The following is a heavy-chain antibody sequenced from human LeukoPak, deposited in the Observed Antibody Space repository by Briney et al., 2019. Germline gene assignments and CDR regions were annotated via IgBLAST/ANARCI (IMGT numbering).Heavy chain of an antibody. J-gene: IGHJ4*02. CDR1: GGSISSYY. D-gene: IGHD1-26*01. Sequence: SETLSLTCTVSGGSISSYYWSWIRQPPGKGLEWIGYIYYSGSTNYNPSLKSRVTISVDTSKNQFSLKLSFVTAADTAVYYCARDRYSGSPLFDYWGQGTLVTVSS. V-gene: IGHV4-59*01. CDR2: IYYSGST. CDR3: ARDRYSGSPLFDY.